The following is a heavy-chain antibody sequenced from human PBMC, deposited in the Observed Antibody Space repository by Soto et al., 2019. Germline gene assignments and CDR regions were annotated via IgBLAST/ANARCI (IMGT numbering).Heavy chain of an antibody. CDR3: ARDLSSWYPTCFDY. D-gene: IGHD6-13*01. CDR2: IYTSGST. Sequence: SETLSLTCTVAGGSISSYYWSWLRQPAGKGLEWIGRIYTSGSTNYNPSLKSRVTMSVDTSRNQFSLKLSSVTAADTAVYYRARDLSSWYPTCFDYWGQGTLVTVYS. V-gene: IGHV4-4*07. J-gene: IGHJ4*02. CDR1: GGSISSYY.